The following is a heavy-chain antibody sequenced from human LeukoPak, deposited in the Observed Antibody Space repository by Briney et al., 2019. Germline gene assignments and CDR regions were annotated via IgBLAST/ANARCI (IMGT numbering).Heavy chain of an antibody. CDR1: GGSISSYY. CDR3: ARHGSVSSGALV. D-gene: IGHD3-22*01. Sequence: PSETLSLTCTVSGGSISSYYWSWIRQPPGKGLEWNGYIFYSGSTNYNPSLKSRVTISVDTSKNQFSLKLSSVTAADTAVYYCARHGSVSSGALVWGQGTLVTVSS. J-gene: IGHJ4*02. CDR2: IFYSGST. V-gene: IGHV4-59*08.